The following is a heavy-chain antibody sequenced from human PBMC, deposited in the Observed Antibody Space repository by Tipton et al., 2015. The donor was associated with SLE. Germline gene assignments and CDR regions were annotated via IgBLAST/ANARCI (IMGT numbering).Heavy chain of an antibody. V-gene: IGHV3-30*04. CDR1: GFIFSSFA. J-gene: IGHJ4*02. CDR3: SLDSSGAAGDGFDY. Sequence: SLRLSCAASGFIFSSFALHWVRQAPGKGLEWVAVISSDGSKRYYADSVRGRFTISRDASKKTLFLQMNSLRAEDTGLYYCSLDSSGAAGDGFDYWGQGTLVTVSS. D-gene: IGHD3-22*01. CDR2: ISSDGSKR.